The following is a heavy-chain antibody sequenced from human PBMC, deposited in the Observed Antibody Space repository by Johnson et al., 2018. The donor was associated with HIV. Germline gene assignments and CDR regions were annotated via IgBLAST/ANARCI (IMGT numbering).Heavy chain of an antibody. D-gene: IGHD6-19*01. CDR2: IRGSGGST. CDR1: GFTFSSYA. CDR3: AKDQLRGSGWFDAFDI. J-gene: IGHJ3*02. Sequence: VQLVESGGGLVQPGGSLRLSCAASGFTFSSYAMSWVRQAPGKGLEWVSAIRGSGGSTYYADSVKGRFTISRDNSKNTLYLQMNSLRAEDTAVYYCAKDQLRGSGWFDAFDIWGQGTMVTVSS. V-gene: IGHV3-23*04.